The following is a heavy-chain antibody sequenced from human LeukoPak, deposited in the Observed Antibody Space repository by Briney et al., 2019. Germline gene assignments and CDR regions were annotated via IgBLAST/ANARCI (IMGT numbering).Heavy chain of an antibody. J-gene: IGHJ4*02. CDR3: ARDKDNGFDY. CDR1: GFTFSSFS. Sequence: SGGPLRLSCAASGFTFSSFSMNWLRQAPGKGLEWVSYIDWSSSSINYADPVKGRFTISRDNAKNSLYLEMSSLRVEDTAVYYCARDKDNGFDYWGQGILVTVSS. CDR2: IDWSSSSI. V-gene: IGHV3-48*01. D-gene: IGHD1-1*01.